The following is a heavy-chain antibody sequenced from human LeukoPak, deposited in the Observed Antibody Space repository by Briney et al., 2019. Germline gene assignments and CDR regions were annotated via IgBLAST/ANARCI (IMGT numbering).Heavy chain of an antibody. V-gene: IGHV1-2*02. CDR3: ARGSVGAPRAADY. CDR1: GYTFTDYF. CDR2: INPDSGGT. J-gene: IGHJ4*02. Sequence: ASVKVSCKASGYTFTDYFMHWVRQAPGQGLEWMGWINPDSGGTNYAQKVQGRVTMTRDTSIDTAYMELGRLTSDDTAVYYCARGSVGAPRAADYWGQGTPLTVSS. D-gene: IGHD1-26*01.